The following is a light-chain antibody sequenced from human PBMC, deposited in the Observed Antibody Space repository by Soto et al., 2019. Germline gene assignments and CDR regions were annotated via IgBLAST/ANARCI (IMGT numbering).Light chain of an antibody. CDR1: QTINID. CDR3: QQYYSYPWT. CDR2: RAS. J-gene: IGKJ1*01. Sequence: DIQMTQSPSSLSASIGDRVTITCRASQTINIDLNWYQQRPGKVPALLISRASTLQSGVPSRFVGSGSGTDFTLTISCLQSEDFATYYCQQYYSYPWTFGQGTKVEIK. V-gene: IGKV1-39*01.